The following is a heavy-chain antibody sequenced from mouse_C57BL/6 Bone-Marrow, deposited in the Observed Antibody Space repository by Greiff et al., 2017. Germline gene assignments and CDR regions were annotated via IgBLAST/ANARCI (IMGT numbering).Heavy chain of an antibody. Sequence: DVMLVESEGGLVQPGSSMKLSCTASGFTFSDYYMAWVRQVPEKGLEWVANINYDGSSTYYLDSLKSRFIISGDNAKNILYLQMSSLKSEDTATYYCARILDGYFAFAYWGQGTLVTVSA. CDR3: ARILDGYFAFAY. CDR1: GFTFSDYY. CDR2: INYDGSST. V-gene: IGHV5-16*01. D-gene: IGHD2-3*01. J-gene: IGHJ3*01.